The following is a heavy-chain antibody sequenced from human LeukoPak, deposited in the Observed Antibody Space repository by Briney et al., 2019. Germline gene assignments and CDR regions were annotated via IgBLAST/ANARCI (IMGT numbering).Heavy chain of an antibody. D-gene: IGHD3-16*01. J-gene: IGHJ3*02. CDR1: GVTSTFGDYG. CDR2: MKKNGGST. CDR3: VRGYDHGPIDI. V-gene: IGHV3-20*04. Sequence: GGSLRLSCEASGVTSTFGDYGMSWVRQPRGKGLEWDSDMKKNGGSTSYADYVKGRFNIYRENAKNSLYLQMKSLRAEDRALYSCVRGYDHGPIDIWGQGTMVTVSS.